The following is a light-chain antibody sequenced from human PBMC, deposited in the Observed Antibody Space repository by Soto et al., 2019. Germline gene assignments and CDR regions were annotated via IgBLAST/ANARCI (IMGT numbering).Light chain of an antibody. CDR2: AAS. J-gene: IGKJ3*01. CDR1: QDINNY. V-gene: IGKV1-27*01. CDR3: QRYNNGPPVT. Sequence: DIQMTQSPSSLSASVGDRVTITCRASQDINNYLAWYQQKPGKPPKLLIYAASTLQSGVPSRFSGGGSGTDFTLTINSLLPEDVATYYCQRYNNGPPVTFGPGTKV.